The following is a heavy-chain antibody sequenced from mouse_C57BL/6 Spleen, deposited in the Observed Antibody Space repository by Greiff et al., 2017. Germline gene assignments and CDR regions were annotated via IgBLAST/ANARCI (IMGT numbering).Heavy chain of an antibody. V-gene: IGHV5-4*01. Sequence: EVHLVESGGGLVQPGGSLKLSCAASGFTFSDYYMYWVRQTPEKRLEWVATISDGGSYTYYPDNVKGRFTISRDNAKNNLYLQMSHLKSEDTAMYYCARDYYGSSASYWYFDVWGTGTTVTVSS. CDR2: ISDGGSYT. CDR1: GFTFSDYY. CDR3: ARDYYGSSASYWYFDV. D-gene: IGHD1-1*01. J-gene: IGHJ1*03.